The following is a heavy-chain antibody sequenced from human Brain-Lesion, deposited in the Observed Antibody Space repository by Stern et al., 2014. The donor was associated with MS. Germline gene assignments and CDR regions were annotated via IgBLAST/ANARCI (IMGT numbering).Heavy chain of an antibody. Sequence: QLVQSGGGLVKPGESITLSCAASGFTFIDTWMTWVRQAPGKGLQWLGRIRTNTDGGTADYAAAVKGRFLISRDDSKKTLYLHINGLKPEDTGFYYCSTSILDYWGQGTLVTVAS. D-gene: IGHD2/OR15-2a*01. CDR3: STSILDY. J-gene: IGHJ4*02. CDR1: GFTFIDTW. CDR2: IRTNTDGGTA. V-gene: IGHV3-15*01.